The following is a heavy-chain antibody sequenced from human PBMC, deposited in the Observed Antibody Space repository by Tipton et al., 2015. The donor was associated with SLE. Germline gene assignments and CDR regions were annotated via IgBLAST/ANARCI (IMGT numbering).Heavy chain of an antibody. CDR1: GFTFGDYA. CDR3: TRDLDYYDSSGYDYYYGMDV. Sequence: PLRLSCTASGFTFGDYAMSWFRQAPGKGLEWVGFIRSKAYGGTTEYAASVKGRFTISRDDSKSIAYLQMNSLKTEDTAVYYCTRDLDYYDSSGYDYYYGMDVWGQGTTVTVSS. D-gene: IGHD3-22*01. J-gene: IGHJ6*02. V-gene: IGHV3-49*03. CDR2: IRSKAYGGTT.